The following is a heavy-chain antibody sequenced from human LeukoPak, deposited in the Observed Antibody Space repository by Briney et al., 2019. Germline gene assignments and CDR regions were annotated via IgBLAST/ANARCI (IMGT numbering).Heavy chain of an antibody. V-gene: IGHV3-21*01. CDR3: ARETHIVATNMDV. CDR1: GFTFSSYS. CDR2: ISSSSSYI. J-gene: IGHJ6*03. Sequence: GGSLRLSCAASGFTFSSYSMNWVRQAPGKGLEWVSSISSSSSYIYYADSVKGRSTISRDNAKNSLYLQMNSLRAEDTAVYYCARETHIVATNMDVWGKGTTVTVSS. D-gene: IGHD5-12*01.